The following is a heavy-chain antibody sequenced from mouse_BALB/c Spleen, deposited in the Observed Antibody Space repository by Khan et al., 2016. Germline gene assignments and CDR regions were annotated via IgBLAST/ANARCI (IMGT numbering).Heavy chain of an antibody. V-gene: IGHV3-6*02. CDR2: ISYDGSN. CDR1: GYSITSGYY. J-gene: IGHJ2*01. Sequence: EVQLQESGPGLVKPSQSLSLTCSVTGYSITSGYYWNWIRQFPGNKLEWMGFISYDGSNNYNPSLKNRISITRDTSKNQFFLKLNSVTAEDTATYFCARGLPPDYGGQGTTLTVSS. D-gene: IGHD2-13*01. CDR3: ARGLPPDY.